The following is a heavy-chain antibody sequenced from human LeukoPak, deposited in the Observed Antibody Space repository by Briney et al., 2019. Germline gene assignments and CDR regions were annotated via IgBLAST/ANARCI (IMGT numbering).Heavy chain of an antibody. CDR3: ATDGTVVPVADRPYYYYYGMDV. Sequence: GGSLRLSCAASGFTFSSYSMNWVRQAPGKGLEWVSSISSSSSYIYYADSVKGRFTISRDNAKNSLYLQMNSLRAEDTAVYYCATDGTVVPVADRPYYYYYGMDVWGQGTTVTVSS. D-gene: IGHD4-23*01. V-gene: IGHV3-21*01. CDR1: GFTFSSYS. J-gene: IGHJ6*02. CDR2: ISSSSSYI.